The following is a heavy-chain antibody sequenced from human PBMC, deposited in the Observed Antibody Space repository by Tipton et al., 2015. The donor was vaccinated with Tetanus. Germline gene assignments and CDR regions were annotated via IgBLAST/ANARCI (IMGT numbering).Heavy chain of an antibody. CDR2: VNHSGST. CDR3: ARDVVGATRGRFDP. J-gene: IGHJ5*02. V-gene: IGHV4-34*09. CDR1: GGSFSGYY. Sequence: TLSLTCAVYGGSFSGYYWSWIRQPQGKGLEWIGEVNHSGSTNYNPSLKSRVTISVDTSKNQFSLKLSSVAAADTAVYYCARDVVGATRGRFDPWGQGTLVTVSS. D-gene: IGHD1-26*01.